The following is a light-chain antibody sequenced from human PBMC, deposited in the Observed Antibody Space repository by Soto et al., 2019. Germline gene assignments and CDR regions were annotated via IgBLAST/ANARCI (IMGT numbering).Light chain of an antibody. CDR1: QSVGNNY. CDR2: HAS. J-gene: IGKJ5*01. Sequence: DIVLTQSPGTLSLSPGKRATLSCWASQSVGNNYLAWYQQKPGQAPRLLIYHASSRATGIPDRFSGSGSGTDFTLTISRLEPEDFAVYYCQQYGWSPPITFGQVTRLE. V-gene: IGKV3-20*01. CDR3: QQYGWSPPIT.